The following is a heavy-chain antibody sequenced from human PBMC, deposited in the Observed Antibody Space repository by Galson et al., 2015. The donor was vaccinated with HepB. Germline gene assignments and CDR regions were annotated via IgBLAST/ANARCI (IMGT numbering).Heavy chain of an antibody. J-gene: IGHJ5*02. CDR3: ARGRDVHCSGGSCLGEHMNWVDP. D-gene: IGHD2-15*01. CDR1: GGTFSSYA. Sequence: SVKVSCKASGGTFSSYAISWVRQAPGQGLEWMGGIIPILGIANYAQKFQGRVTITADKSTSTAYMELSSLRSEDTAVYYCARGRDVHCSGGSCLGEHMNWVDPWGQGTLVTVSS. CDR2: IIPILGIA. V-gene: IGHV1-69*10.